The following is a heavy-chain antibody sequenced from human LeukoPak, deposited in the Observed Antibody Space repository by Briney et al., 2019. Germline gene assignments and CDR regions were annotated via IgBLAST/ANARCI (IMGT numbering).Heavy chain of an antibody. D-gene: IGHD2-2*01. CDR2: IYTSGST. CDR1: GGSISSYY. V-gene: IGHV4-4*07. CDR3: ARVRGYCSSTSCYRYFDP. Sequence: PSETLSLTCTVSGGSISSYYWSWIRQPAGKGLEWIGRIYTSGSTNYNPSLKSRVTISVDTSKNQFSLKLSSVTAADTAVYYCARVRGYCSSTSCYRYFDPWGQGTLVTVSS. J-gene: IGHJ5*02.